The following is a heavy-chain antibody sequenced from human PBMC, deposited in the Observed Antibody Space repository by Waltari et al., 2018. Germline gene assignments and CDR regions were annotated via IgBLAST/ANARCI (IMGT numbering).Heavy chain of an antibody. V-gene: IGHV1-46*01. CDR2: IHPSGGST. J-gene: IGHJ3*02. D-gene: IGHD1-1*01. CDR1: GYTFTSHY. CDR3: VLEPWDAFDI. Sequence: QVQLVQSGAEVKKPGASVKLSCQASGYTFTSHYMHWVRQAPGQGLEWMGIIHPSGGSTSYAQKFQGRVTMTRDTSTSTVYMELSSLRSEDTAVYYCVLEPWDAFDIWGQGTMVTVSS.